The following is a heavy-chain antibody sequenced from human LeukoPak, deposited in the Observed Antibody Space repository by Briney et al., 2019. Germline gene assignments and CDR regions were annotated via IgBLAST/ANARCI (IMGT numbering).Heavy chain of an antibody. J-gene: IGHJ4*02. CDR3: AKEGGGSSGPWTYYFDY. V-gene: IGHV3-23*01. CDR2: ISGSGDST. D-gene: IGHD3-10*01. Sequence: GGSLRLSCAASRFTFSTYAMGWVRQVPGKGLEWVSTISGSGDSTFYADSVKGRFTISRDNSKNTLYLQMNSLRAEDTAVYYCAKEGGGSSGPWTYYFDYWGQGTLVTVSS. CDR1: RFTFSTYA.